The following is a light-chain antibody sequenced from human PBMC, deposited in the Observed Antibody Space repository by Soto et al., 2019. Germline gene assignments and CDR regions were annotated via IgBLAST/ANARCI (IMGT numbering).Light chain of an antibody. J-gene: IGLJ7*01. V-gene: IGLV2-14*01. CDR3: SSYRSGSTRV. Sequence: QSVLTQPASVSGSPGQSITISCTGTSSDVGGYNYVSWYQQHPGKAPKLMIYEVSNRPSGVFNRFSGSKSGNTASLTISGLQAEDEADYYCSSYRSGSTRVFGGGTQLTVL. CDR1: SSDVGGYNY. CDR2: EVS.